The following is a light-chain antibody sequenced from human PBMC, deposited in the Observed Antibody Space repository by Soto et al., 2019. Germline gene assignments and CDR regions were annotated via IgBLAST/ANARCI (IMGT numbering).Light chain of an antibody. CDR1: QSVSSSY. V-gene: IGKV3-20*01. CDR2: GAS. Sequence: EIVLTQSPGTLSLSPGERATLSCRASQSVSSSYLAWHQQKPGQAPRLLIYGASSRATGIPDRFSGSGSGTDFTLTISRREPEDFAVYYCQQYDRSPWTFGQGTKVEIK. CDR3: QQYDRSPWT. J-gene: IGKJ1*01.